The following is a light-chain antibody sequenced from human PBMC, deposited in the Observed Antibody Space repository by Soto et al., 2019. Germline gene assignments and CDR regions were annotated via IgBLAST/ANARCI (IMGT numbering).Light chain of an antibody. J-gene: IGLJ1*01. CDR1: SSDVGGYNY. CDR2: DVS. Sequence: QSALTQPASVSGSPGQSITISCTGTSSDVGGYNYVSWYQQHPGKAPNLMIYDVSNRPSGVSNRFSGSKSGNTASLTISGLQAEDEADYYCSSYTSSSTLVVFGTGTKLTVL. V-gene: IGLV2-14*01. CDR3: SSYTSSSTLVV.